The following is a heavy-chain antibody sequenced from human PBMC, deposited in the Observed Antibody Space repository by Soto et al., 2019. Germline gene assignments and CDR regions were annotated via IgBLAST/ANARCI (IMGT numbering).Heavy chain of an antibody. V-gene: IGHV4-31*03. CDR3: AREQYNWKI. D-gene: IGHD1-20*01. CDR1: GGSISSGGYY. Sequence: SETLSLTCTVSGGSISSGGYYWSWIRQHPGKGLEWIGYIYYSGSTYYNPSLKSRVTISVDASKNQVSLRLTSVTAADTAAYFCAREQYNWKIWGQGTLVTVSS. J-gene: IGHJ4*02. CDR2: IYYSGST.